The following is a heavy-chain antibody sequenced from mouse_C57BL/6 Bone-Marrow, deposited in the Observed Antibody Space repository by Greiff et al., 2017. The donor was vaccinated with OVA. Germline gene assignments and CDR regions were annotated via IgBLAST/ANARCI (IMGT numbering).Heavy chain of an antibody. D-gene: IGHD2-1*01. V-gene: IGHV5-2*01. Sequence: EVMLVESGGGLVQPGESLKLSCESNEYEFPSHDMSWVRKTPEKRLELVAAINSDGGSTYYPDTMERRFIISRDNTKKTLYLQMSSLRSEDTALYYCARRVYYGNLYYAMDYWGQGTSVTVSS. CDR3: ARRVYYGNLYYAMDY. CDR1: EYEFPSHD. J-gene: IGHJ4*01. CDR2: INSDGGST.